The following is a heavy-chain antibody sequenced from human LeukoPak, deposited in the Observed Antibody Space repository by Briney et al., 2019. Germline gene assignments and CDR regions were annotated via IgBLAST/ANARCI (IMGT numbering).Heavy chain of an antibody. CDR2: IKQDGSEK. V-gene: IGHV3-7*03. J-gene: IGHJ4*02. CDR3: AKAPCSSTSCSYDY. D-gene: IGHD2-2*01. CDR1: GFTFSSYW. Sequence: SGGSLRLSCAASGFTFSSYWMSWVRQAPGKGLEWVANIKQDGSEKYYVDSVKGRFTISRDNAKNSLYLQMNSLRAEDTAVYYCAKAPCSSTSCSYDYWGQGTLVTVSS.